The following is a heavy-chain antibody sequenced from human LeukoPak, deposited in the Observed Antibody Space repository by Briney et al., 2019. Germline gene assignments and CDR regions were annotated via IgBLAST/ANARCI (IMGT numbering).Heavy chain of an antibody. CDR2: IYTSGSS. V-gene: IGHV4-61*02. CDR1: GGSISSGSYY. J-gene: IGHJ4*02. D-gene: IGHD6-6*01. CDR3: VTQKNTASPGYYFDY. Sequence: SETLSLTCTVSGGSISSGSYYWSWIRQPAGKGLEWIGRIYTSGSSNYNPSLKSRVTISVDTSKNQFSLRLSSVTAADTAVYYCVTQKNTASPGYYFDYWGQGTLVTVSS.